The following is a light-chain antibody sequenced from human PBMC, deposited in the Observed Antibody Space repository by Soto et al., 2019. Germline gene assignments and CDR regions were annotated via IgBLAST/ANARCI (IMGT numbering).Light chain of an antibody. CDR3: QQYGSLPFT. CDR1: QSITSTY. J-gene: IGKJ3*01. V-gene: IGKV3-20*01. CDR2: DVS. Sequence: DIVLTQSPGTLSLSPGERATLSCRASQSITSTYLAWYQQKPGQAPRLLFYDVSSRATGIPDRFSGSGSGTIFTLTISRLEPEEFAVYYCQQYGSLPFTFGPGTKVDIK.